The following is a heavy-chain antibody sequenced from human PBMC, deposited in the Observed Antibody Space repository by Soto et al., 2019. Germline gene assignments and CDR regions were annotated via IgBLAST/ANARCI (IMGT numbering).Heavy chain of an antibody. CDR3: ASLNGLGKGDY. J-gene: IGHJ4*02. Sequence: EVQLVETGGGLIQPGGSLRLSCAASGFTVSSNYMNWVRQAPGKGLEWVSVIYSGGNTYYADSVKGRFTISRDNSKNTLYRQMNSLRAEDTAVYYCASLNGLGKGDYWGQGTLVTVSS. D-gene: IGHD2-8*01. CDR1: GFTVSSNY. CDR2: IYSGGNT. V-gene: IGHV3-53*02.